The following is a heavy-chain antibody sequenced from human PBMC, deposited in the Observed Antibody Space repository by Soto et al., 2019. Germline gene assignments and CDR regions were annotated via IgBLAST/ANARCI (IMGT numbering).Heavy chain of an antibody. CDR1: GFSFSSYV. Sequence: QVQLVESGGGVVQPGRSLRLSCAASGFSFSSYVIHWVRQAPGKGLEWVAVISSDGSNKYYADSVTGRFTISRDNSKNTLYLQMTNLRAEDTAVYYCVRETVVVRIRFDYWGQGALVTVSS. J-gene: IGHJ4*02. CDR3: VRETVVVRIRFDY. CDR2: ISSDGSNK. V-gene: IGHV3-30-3*01. D-gene: IGHD2-2*01.